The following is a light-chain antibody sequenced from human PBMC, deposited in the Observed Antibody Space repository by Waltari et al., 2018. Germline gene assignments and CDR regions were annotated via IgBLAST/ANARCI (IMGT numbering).Light chain of an antibody. CDR3: QSFDTSLGAI. Sequence: QSVLAQPPSVSGAPGQRVTISCPGSRSNIGAGHHVHWYQEFPGTAPKLLIYGDSNRPSGVPDRFSGSKSGTSASLAITGLQAEDEANYYCQSFDTSLGAIFGGGTKVTVL. CDR1: RSNIGAGHH. V-gene: IGLV1-40*01. CDR2: GDS. J-gene: IGLJ2*01.